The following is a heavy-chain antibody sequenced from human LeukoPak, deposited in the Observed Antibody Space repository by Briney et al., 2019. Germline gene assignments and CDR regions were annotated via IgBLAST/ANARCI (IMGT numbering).Heavy chain of an antibody. Sequence: KASETLSLTCAVYGGSFSGYYWSWIRQPPGKGLEWIGEINHSGSTNYNPSLKSRVTISVDTSKNQFSLKLSSVTAADTAVCYCARGWGQGYGDYWGQGTLVTVSS. CDR1: GGSFSGYY. CDR2: INHSGST. J-gene: IGHJ4*02. V-gene: IGHV4-34*01. D-gene: IGHD5-18*01. CDR3: ARGWGQGYGDY.